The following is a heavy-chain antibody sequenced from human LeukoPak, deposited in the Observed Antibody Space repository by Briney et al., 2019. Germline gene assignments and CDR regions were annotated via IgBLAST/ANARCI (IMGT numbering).Heavy chain of an antibody. V-gene: IGHV4-59*08. J-gene: IGHJ3*02. CDR3: ARLRTDSSGYYFIDDAFDI. CDR2: IYYSGST. Sequence: KPSETLSLTCTVSGGSISSYYWSWIRQPPGKGLEWIGYIYYSGSTNYNPSLKSRVTISVDTSKNQFSLKLSSVTAADTAVYYCARLRTDSSGYYFIDDAFDIWGQGTMVTVSS. D-gene: IGHD3-22*01. CDR1: GGSISSYY.